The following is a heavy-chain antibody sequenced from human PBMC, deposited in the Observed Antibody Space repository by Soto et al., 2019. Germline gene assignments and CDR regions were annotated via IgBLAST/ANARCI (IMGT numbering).Heavy chain of an antibody. Sequence: QVVLLQSGAEVKAPGSSVIVSCEVSGSTFNNFAFSWVRQAPGHGPEWMGGIVVISNTADYSQRFQDRVTITADTSTNTLYMALGSLTFEDTAVYYCARAIKRWEVHYYFDYWGQGTLVTVSS. CDR2: IVVISNTA. V-gene: IGHV1-69*06. CDR1: GSTFNNFA. CDR3: ARAIKRWEVHYYFDY. J-gene: IGHJ4*02. D-gene: IGHD1-26*01.